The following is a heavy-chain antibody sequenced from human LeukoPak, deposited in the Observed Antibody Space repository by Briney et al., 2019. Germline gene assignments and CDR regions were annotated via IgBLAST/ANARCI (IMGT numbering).Heavy chain of an antibody. D-gene: IGHD6-19*01. J-gene: IGHJ6*02. Sequence: PGGSLRLSCAASGFTFSSYSMNWVRQAPGKGLEWVSYISSSSSTIYYADSVKGRFTISRDNAKNSLYLQMNSLRDEDTAVYYCARDSSGWYSYYYGMDVWGQGTTVTVSS. CDR1: GFTFSSYS. CDR3: ARDSSGWYSYYYGMDV. CDR2: ISSSSSTI. V-gene: IGHV3-48*02.